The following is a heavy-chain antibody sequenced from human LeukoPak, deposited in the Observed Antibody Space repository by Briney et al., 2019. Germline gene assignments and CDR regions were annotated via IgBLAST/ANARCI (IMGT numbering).Heavy chain of an antibody. CDR2: ISSSSSYI. CDR3: ARAVTRYYYYMDV. Sequence: GGSLRLSCAASGFTFSSYSMNWVRQAPGKGLEWVSSISSSSSYIYYADSVKGRFTISRDNAKSSLYLQMNSLRAEDTAVYYCARAVTRYYYYMDVWGKGTTVTVSS. J-gene: IGHJ6*03. V-gene: IGHV3-21*01. CDR1: GFTFSSYS. D-gene: IGHD4-23*01.